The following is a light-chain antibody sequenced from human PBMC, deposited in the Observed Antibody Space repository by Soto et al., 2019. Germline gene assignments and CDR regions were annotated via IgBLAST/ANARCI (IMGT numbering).Light chain of an antibody. CDR1: NIGSKS. J-gene: IGLJ1*01. CDR2: KDS. Sequence: SYELTQPPSVSVAPGQTARIACGGNNIGSKSVHWYQQKPGQAPVLVIYKDSERPSGIPERFSGSSSGTTVTLTISGVQAEDEADYYCQSADSSGTFYVFGTGTKVTVL. CDR3: QSADSSGTFYV. V-gene: IGLV3-25*02.